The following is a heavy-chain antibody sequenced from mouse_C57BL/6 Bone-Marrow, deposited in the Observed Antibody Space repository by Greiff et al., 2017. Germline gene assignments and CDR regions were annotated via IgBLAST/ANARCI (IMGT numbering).Heavy chain of an antibody. CDR1: GFNIKDDY. V-gene: IGHV14-4*01. CDR2: IDPENGDT. Sequence: VQLQQSGAELVRPGASVKLSCTASGFNIKDDYMHWVKQRPEQGLEWIGWIDPENGDTEYASKFQGKATITADTSSNTAYLQLSSLTSEDTAVYYCTMVGYYAMDYWGQGTSGTVSS. J-gene: IGHJ4*01. CDR3: TMVGYYAMDY.